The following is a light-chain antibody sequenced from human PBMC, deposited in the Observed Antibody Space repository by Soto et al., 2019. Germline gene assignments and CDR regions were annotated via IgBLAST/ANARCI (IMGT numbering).Light chain of an antibody. Sequence: QSALTQPPSASGTPGQRVTISCSGSSSNIGINHVYWYQQFPGTAPKLLMYRSDQRPSGVPDRFSGSKSGTSASLAISGLRSDDEAEYYCSARDDSLSGVVFGGGTKLTVL. CDR3: SARDDSLSGVV. CDR2: RSD. V-gene: IGLV1-47*01. J-gene: IGLJ2*01. CDR1: SSNIGINH.